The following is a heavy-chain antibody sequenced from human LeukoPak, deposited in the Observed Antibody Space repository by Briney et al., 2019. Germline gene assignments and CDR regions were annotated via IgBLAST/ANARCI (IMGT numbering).Heavy chain of an antibody. J-gene: IGHJ6*04. CDR3: ARDDYGDYVWDV. D-gene: IGHD4-17*01. Sequence: GGSLRLSCAASGFTFSSYGMSWVRQAPGKGLEWVSAISGSGGSTYYADSVKGRFTISRDNSKNTLYLQMNSLRAEDTAVYYCARDDYGDYVWDVWGKGITVTVSS. CDR2: ISGSGGST. V-gene: IGHV3-23*01. CDR1: GFTFSSYG.